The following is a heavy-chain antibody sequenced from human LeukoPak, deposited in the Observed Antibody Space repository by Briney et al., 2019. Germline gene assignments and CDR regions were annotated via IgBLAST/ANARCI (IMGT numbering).Heavy chain of an antibody. V-gene: IGHV3-21*01. Sequence: GGSLRLSCAASGYTFSSYSMNWVRQAPGKGLEWVSSISSSSSYIYYADSVKGRFTISRDNAKNLLYLQMNSLRAEDTAVYYCARDRDYYDSSGYYFEDWGQGTLVTVSS. CDR1: GYTFSSYS. D-gene: IGHD3-22*01. J-gene: IGHJ4*02. CDR3: ARDRDYYDSSGYYFED. CDR2: ISSSSSYI.